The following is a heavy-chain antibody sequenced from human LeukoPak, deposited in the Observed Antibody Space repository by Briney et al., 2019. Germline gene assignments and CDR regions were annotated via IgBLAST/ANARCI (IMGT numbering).Heavy chain of an antibody. CDR1: GFTFSSYS. CDR3: ARGLPGHTSSMGY. V-gene: IGHV3-21*01. J-gene: IGHJ4*02. CDR2: ISSSSSYI. D-gene: IGHD6-6*01. Sequence: PGGSLRLSCAASGFTFSSYSMNWVRQAPGKGLEWVSSISSSSSYIYYADSVKGRFTISRDNAKNSLYLQMNSLRAEDTAVYYCARGLPGHTSSMGYWGQGILVTVSS.